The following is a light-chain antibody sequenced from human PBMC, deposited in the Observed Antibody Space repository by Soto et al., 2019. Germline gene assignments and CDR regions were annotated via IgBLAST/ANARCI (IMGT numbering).Light chain of an antibody. CDR3: CSYAGSYTLV. CDR2: DVS. J-gene: IGLJ1*01. V-gene: IGLV2-11*01. CDR1: SSDIGNYDY. Sequence: QSVLTQPRSVSGSPGQSVTLSCTGTSSDIGNYDYVSWYQQHPGMAPKLIIYDVSKRPSGVPDRFSGSKSGNTASLTISGLQAEDEADYYCCSYAGSYTLVFGTGTKVTVL.